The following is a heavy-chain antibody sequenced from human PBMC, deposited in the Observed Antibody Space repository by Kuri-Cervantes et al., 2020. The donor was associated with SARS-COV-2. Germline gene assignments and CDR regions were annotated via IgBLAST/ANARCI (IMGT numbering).Heavy chain of an antibody. CDR3: AREYYYDSSGRWTYYFDY. D-gene: IGHD3-22*01. J-gene: IGHJ4*02. V-gene: IGHV3-7*01. CDR2: IKQDGSEK. CDR1: GFTFSSYW. Sequence: GGSLRLSCAASGFTFSSYWMSWVRQAPGKGLEWVANIKQDGSEKYYVDSVKGRFTISRDNSKNTLYLQMNSLRAEDTAVYYCAREYYYDSSGRWTYYFDYWGQGTLVTVSS.